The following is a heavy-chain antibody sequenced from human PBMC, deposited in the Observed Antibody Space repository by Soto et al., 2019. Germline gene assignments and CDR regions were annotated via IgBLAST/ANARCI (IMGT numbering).Heavy chain of an antibody. V-gene: IGHV4-59*01. D-gene: IGHD5-12*01. CDR1: GDSISAYS. Sequence: QVQLQVSAPGLVKPSETLSLTCTVSGDSISAYSWSWVRQPPGKGLEWIGTIHYNGNTKYNPSLKRRVSMSVDTSKNQFSLRLISVTAADTAKYFCAREGNLGRWLQPLDFWGQGTLVTVSS. CDR2: IHYNGNT. J-gene: IGHJ4*02. CDR3: AREGNLGRWLQPLDF.